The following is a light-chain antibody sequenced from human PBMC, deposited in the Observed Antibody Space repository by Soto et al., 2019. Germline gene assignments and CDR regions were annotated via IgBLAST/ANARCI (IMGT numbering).Light chain of an antibody. CDR1: QTISSW. J-gene: IGKJ1*01. CDR2: KAS. Sequence: DIQMTQSPSTLFGSVGDRVTITCRASQTISSWLAWYQQKPGKAPKLLIYKASSLESGVPSRFSGSGSGTEFTLTISSLQPDDFATYYCQQYNSYSQTFGQGTKVDI. CDR3: QQYNSYSQT. V-gene: IGKV1-5*03.